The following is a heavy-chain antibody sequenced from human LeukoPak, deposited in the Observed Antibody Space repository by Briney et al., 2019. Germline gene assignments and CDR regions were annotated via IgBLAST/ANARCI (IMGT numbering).Heavy chain of an antibody. V-gene: IGHV4-59*08. Sequence: SETLSLTCTVSGGSISSYYWSWIRQPPGKGLEWIGYIYYSGGTNYNPSLKSRVTISVDTSKNQFSLKLSSVTAADTTVYYCARLSSDYYGSGSSDYWGQGTLVTVSS. CDR2: IYYSGGT. J-gene: IGHJ4*02. CDR3: ARLSSDYYGSGSSDY. D-gene: IGHD3-10*01. CDR1: GGSISSYY.